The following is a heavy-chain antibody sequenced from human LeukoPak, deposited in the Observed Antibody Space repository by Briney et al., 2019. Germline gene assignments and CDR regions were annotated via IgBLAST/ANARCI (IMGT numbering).Heavy chain of an antibody. CDR2: VIGSGGRT. CDR3: ATVGGFCPSSNCYAYFDY. Sequence: GGSLRLSCAASGFTFSSYAMSWVRQAPGKGLEWVSSVIGSGGRTWYADSVKGRFSISRDISTNTLYLQMTSLGVDDTALYYCATVGGFCPSSNCYAYFDYWGQGSPVTVSS. CDR1: GFTFSSYA. V-gene: IGHV3-23*01. D-gene: IGHD2-2*01. J-gene: IGHJ4*02.